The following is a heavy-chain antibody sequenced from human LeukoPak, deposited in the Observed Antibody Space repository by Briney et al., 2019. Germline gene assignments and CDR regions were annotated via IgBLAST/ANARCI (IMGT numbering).Heavy chain of an antibody. J-gene: IGHJ6*03. D-gene: IGHD3-22*01. V-gene: IGHV3-74*01. CDR1: GFTFSSYW. CDR2: INSDGSST. Sequence: GGSLRLSCAASGFTFSSYWMHWVRQAPGKGLVWVSRINSDGSSTSYADSVKGRFTISRDNAKNSLYLQMNSLRAEDTAVYYCARVGPSGYGLYYYYMDVWGKGTTVTVSS. CDR3: ARVGPSGYGLYYYYMDV.